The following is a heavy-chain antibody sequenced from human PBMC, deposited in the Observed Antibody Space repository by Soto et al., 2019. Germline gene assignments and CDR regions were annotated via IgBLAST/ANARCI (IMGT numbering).Heavy chain of an antibody. V-gene: IGHV4-30-2*01. D-gene: IGHD5-12*01. CDR3: ARVSVRDGYNYLDY. J-gene: IGHJ4*02. CDR2: IYHSGST. Sequence: QLQLQESGSGLVKPSQTLSLTCAVSGGSISSGGYSWSWIRQPPRKGLEWIGYIYHSGSTYYNPSLKSRVTISVDRSKNQFSLKLSSVTAADTAVYYCARVSVRDGYNYLDYWGQGTLVTVSS. CDR1: GGSISSGGYS.